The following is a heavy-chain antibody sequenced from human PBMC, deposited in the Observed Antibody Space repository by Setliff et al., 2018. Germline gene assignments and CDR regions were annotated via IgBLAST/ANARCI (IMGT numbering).Heavy chain of an antibody. CDR1: GGSISSYY. V-gene: IGHV4-34*01. J-gene: IGHJ3*02. CDR2: INHSGST. CDR3: TRGPDGHTYQGAFDI. Sequence: PSETLSLTCTVSGGSISSYYWSWIRQPPGKGLEWIGEINHSGSTNYNPSLKSRVTISVDTSKNQFSLKLSSVTAADTAVYYCTRGPDGHTYQGAFDIWGQGTMVTVSS.